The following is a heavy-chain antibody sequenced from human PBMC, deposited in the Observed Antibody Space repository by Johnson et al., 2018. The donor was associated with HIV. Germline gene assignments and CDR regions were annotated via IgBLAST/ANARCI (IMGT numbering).Heavy chain of an antibody. J-gene: IGHJ3*02. CDR1: GFTFSNAW. V-gene: IGHV3-15*01. CDR3: TTPDLWLGAFDT. CDR2: IKSKTDGGKT. Sequence: MQLVESGGGLVKPGGSLRLSCAASGFTFSNAWMSWVRQAPGKGLEWVGRIKSKTDGGKTDYAAPVKGRFTISSDDSKNTLYMQMNSLKTEDTAVYYGTTPDLWLGAFDTWGHGTMVTVSS. D-gene: IGHD6-19*01.